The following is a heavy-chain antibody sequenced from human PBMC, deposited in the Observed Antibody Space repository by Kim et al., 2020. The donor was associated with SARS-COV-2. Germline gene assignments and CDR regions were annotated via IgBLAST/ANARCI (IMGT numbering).Heavy chain of an antibody. CDR2: INAGNGNT. J-gene: IGHJ4*02. CDR1: GYTFTSYA. V-gene: IGHV1-3*01. D-gene: IGHD3-22*01. CDR3: ARDGPRDSSGYYSQLDY. Sequence: ASVKVSCKASGYTFTSYAMHWVRQAPGQRLEWMGWINAGNGNTKYSQKFQGRVTITRDTSASTAYMELSSLRSEDTAVYYCARDGPRDSSGYYSQLDYWGQGTLVTVSS.